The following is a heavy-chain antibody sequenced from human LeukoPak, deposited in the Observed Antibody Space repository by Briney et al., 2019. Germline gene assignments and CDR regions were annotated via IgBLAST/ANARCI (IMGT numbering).Heavy chain of an antibody. J-gene: IGHJ6*03. CDR2: MNPKSGDT. Sequence: ASVKVSCKTSGYIVIDYEINWVRQATGQGLEWMGWMNPKSGDTSYEQKFQGRVTITRDSSISTVYMELSSLRSDDTALYYCARGRYMDVWGKGTTVTVSS. V-gene: IGHV1-8*03. CDR1: GYIVIDYE. CDR3: ARGRYMDV.